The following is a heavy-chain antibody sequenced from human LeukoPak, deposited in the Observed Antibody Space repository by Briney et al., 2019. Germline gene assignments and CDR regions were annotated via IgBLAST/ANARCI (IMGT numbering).Heavy chain of an antibody. CDR1: GGSISSSSYY. J-gene: IGHJ4*02. CDR2: IYYSGST. V-gene: IGHV4-39*01. Sequence: SETLSLTCTVSGGSISSSSYYWGWIRQPPGKGLEWIGSIYYSGSTYYNPSLKSRVTIPVDTSKNQFSLKLSSVTAADTAVYYCARQTIRGYDVSTFDYWGRGTLVTVSS. CDR3: ARQTIRGYDVSTFDY. D-gene: IGHD5-12*01.